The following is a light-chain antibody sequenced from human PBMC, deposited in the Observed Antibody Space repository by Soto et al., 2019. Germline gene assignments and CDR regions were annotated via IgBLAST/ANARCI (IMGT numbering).Light chain of an antibody. V-gene: IGLV1-40*01. CDR2: GNT. Sequence: SEQRQVRSECRSRGPRDRIKSTRSSSNIGAGYDVHWYRQVPGTAPKLLIFGNTNRPSGVPDRFSGSKSGTSASLAITGLRAEDEADYYCQSFDNSLSVLYVFGTGTKVTVL. CDR1: SSNIGAGYD. J-gene: IGLJ1*01. CDR3: QSFDNSLSVLYV.